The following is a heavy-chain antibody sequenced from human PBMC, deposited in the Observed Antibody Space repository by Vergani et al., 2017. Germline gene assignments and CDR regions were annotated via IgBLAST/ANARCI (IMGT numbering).Heavy chain of an antibody. J-gene: IGHJ5*02. Sequence: QVQLVESGGGVVQPGRSLRLSCAASGFTFSSYAMHWVRQAPGKGLEWVAVISYDGSNKYYADSVKGRFTISRDNSKNTLYLQMNSLRAEDTAVYYCARSPDYGGNSDWFDPWGQGTLVTVSS. CDR1: GFTFSSYA. D-gene: IGHD4-23*01. CDR2: ISYDGSNK. CDR3: ARSPDYGGNSDWFDP. V-gene: IGHV3-30-3*01.